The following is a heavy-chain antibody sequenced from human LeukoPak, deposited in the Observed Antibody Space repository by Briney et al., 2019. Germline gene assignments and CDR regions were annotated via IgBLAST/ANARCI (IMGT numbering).Heavy chain of an antibody. CDR3: ARDRWYAFDY. CDR1: GYTFTVNG. J-gene: IGHJ4*02. D-gene: IGHD6-13*01. V-gene: IGHV1-18*01. Sequence: ASVKVSCKASGYTFTVNGISWVRRAPGQGLEWLGWISANSGGTNYAEQFQGRLTLATDTSTSTAYMELRSLRDDDTAVYYCARDRWYAFDYWGQGTLVTVSS. CDR2: ISANSGGT.